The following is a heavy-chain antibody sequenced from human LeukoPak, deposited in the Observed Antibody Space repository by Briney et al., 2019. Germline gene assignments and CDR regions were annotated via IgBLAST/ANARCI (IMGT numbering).Heavy chain of an antibody. CDR2: IYTSGST. Sequence: SETLSLTCTVSGGSISSYYWSWFRQPAGKGLEGIGRIYTSGSTNYNPSLKSRVTMSVDTSKNQFSLKLSSVTAADTAVYYCARGRYDYVWGSYRNWFDPWGQGTLVTVSS. CDR3: ARGRYDYVWGSYRNWFDP. CDR1: GGSISSYY. V-gene: IGHV4-4*07. D-gene: IGHD3-16*02. J-gene: IGHJ5*02.